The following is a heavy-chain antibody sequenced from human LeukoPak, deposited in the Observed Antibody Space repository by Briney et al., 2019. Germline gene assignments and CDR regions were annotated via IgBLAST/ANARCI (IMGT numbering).Heavy chain of an antibody. CDR3: ARDRGPNTYDY. D-gene: IGHD3-10*01. CDR2: MNQDGSEQ. CDR1: GFTSSRYW. V-gene: IGHV3-7*01. Sequence: PGGSLTLSCAASGFTSSRYWLGWVRQAPGKGLEWVANMNQDGSEQYYVESVKGRFTISRDNAKNSLYLQMNSLRVEDTAVYYCARDRGPNTYDYWGQGALVTVSS. J-gene: IGHJ4*02.